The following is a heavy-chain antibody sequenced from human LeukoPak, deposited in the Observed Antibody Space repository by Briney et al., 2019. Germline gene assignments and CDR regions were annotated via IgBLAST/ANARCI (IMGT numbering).Heavy chain of an antibody. CDR2: ISSSSSTI. D-gene: IGHD3-10*01. V-gene: IGHV3-48*01. Sequence: GGSLRLSCAASGFTFSSYSMNWVRQAPGKGLEWVSYISSSSSTIYYADSVKGRFTISRDNAKNSLYLQMNSLRAEDTAVYYCARDGGSGSYPPFYYYYYMDVWGKGTTVTISS. CDR1: GFTFSSYS. CDR3: ARDGGSGSYPPFYYYYYMDV. J-gene: IGHJ6*03.